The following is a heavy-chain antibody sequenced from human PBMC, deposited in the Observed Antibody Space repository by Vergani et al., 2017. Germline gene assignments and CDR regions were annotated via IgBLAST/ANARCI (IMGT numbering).Heavy chain of an antibody. CDR1: GGSFSGYY. J-gene: IGHJ4*02. CDR2: IYYSGST. Sequence: QVQLQQWGAGLLKPSETLSLTCAVYGGSFSGYYWSWIRQPPGRGLEWIGYIYYSGSTNYNPSLKSRVTISVDTSKNQFSLKLSSVTAPDTAVYYCARGNEDDYGSNLGVYFDWWGQGSLVTVSS. V-gene: IGHV4-34*01. CDR3: ARGNEDDYGSNLGVYFDW. D-gene: IGHD4-23*01.